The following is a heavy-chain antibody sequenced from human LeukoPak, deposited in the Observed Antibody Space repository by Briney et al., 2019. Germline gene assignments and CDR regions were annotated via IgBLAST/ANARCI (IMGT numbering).Heavy chain of an antibody. CDR2: INPDGTII. D-gene: IGHD1/OR15-1a*01. Sequence: PGGSLRLSCVVSGFTYSNYWMHWVRQVPRKGPVWVSRINPDGTIIDYADFVRGRFTISRDNAKNLLYLQMNGLRADDTALYYCAKDLSWNTADRWGQGTLVTVSS. V-gene: IGHV3-74*01. CDR3: AKDLSWNTADR. CDR1: GFTYSNYW. J-gene: IGHJ5*02.